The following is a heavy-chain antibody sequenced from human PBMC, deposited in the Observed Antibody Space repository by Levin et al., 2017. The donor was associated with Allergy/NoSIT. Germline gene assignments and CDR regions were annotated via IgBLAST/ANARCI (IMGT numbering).Heavy chain of an antibody. V-gene: IGHV4-59*01. CDR1: GGPINTYH. Sequence: GSLRLSCTVSGGPINTYHWSWIRQTPGKGLEWVGNVHYTGTTNYNPSLKSRATISVETSKNQFSLKLISVTAADTATYYCAGGGAEGGTYSGHWGQGTLVTVSS. J-gene: IGHJ4*02. D-gene: IGHD3-10*01. CDR2: VHYTGTT. CDR3: AGGGAEGGTYSGH.